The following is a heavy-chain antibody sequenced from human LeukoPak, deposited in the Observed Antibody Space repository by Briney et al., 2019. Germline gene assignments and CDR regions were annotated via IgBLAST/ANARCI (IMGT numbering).Heavy chain of an antibody. Sequence: GGSLRLSCAASGFTVSNNYMSWVRQAPGKGLEWVANIKQDGSEKYYVDSVKGRFTISRDNAKNSLYLQMNSLRAEDTAVYYCARQWHPDYWGQGTLVTVSS. CDR3: ARQWHPDY. V-gene: IGHV3-7*01. CDR2: IKQDGSEK. CDR1: GFTVSNNY. D-gene: IGHD6-19*01. J-gene: IGHJ4*02.